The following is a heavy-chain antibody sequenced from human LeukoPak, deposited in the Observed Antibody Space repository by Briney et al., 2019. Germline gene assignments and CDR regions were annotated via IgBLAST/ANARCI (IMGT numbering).Heavy chain of an antibody. Sequence: SGGSLRLSCAASGFSVSNNYMSWVRQAPGKGLEWVSVIFSGGTTYYAGSVKGWFTISRDNSKNSLFVQMNSLRAEDTAVYFCAKSRSGSANWALQIFDNWGQGTLVTVSS. CDR3: AKSRSGSANWALQIFDN. CDR1: GFSVSNNY. D-gene: IGHD1-1*01. V-gene: IGHV3-53*01. CDR2: IFSGGTT. J-gene: IGHJ4*02.